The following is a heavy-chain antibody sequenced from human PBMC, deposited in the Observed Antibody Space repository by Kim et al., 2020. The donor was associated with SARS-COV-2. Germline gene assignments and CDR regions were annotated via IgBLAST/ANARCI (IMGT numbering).Heavy chain of an antibody. J-gene: IGHJ4*02. CDR3: ARNYGAGSYYDF. CDR2: VYYTGDT. CDR1: GGSIFNNDYY. V-gene: IGHV4-39*01. D-gene: IGHD3-10*01. Sequence: SETLSLTCVVSGGSIFNNDYYWGWIRQPPGTGLEYIGNVYYTGDTYYNPSLKSRVTISVDTSKNQFSLKLSSVTAADTAVYYCARNYGAGSYYDFWVQGT.